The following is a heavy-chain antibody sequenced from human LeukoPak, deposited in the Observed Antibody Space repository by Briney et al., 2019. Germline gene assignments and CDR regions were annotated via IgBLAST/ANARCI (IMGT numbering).Heavy chain of an antibody. Sequence: GGSLRLSCAASGFTFSSYEMNWVRQAPGKGLEWVSYISSSGSTIYYADSVKGRFTISRDNAKNSLYLQMNSLRAEDTAVYYCAREIVSSASFDYWGQGTLVTVSS. D-gene: IGHD3-22*01. CDR2: ISSSGSTI. V-gene: IGHV3-48*03. J-gene: IGHJ4*02. CDR1: GFTFSSYE. CDR3: AREIVSSASFDY.